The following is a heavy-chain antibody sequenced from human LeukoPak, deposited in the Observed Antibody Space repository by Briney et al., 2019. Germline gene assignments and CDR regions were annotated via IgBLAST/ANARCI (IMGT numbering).Heavy chain of an antibody. V-gene: IGHV4-31*03. J-gene: IGHJ4*02. CDR1: GGSISSGGYY. CDR3: ARSYDFWSGYCRD. Sequence: KPSQTLSLTCTVSGGSISSGGYYWSWIRQHPGKGLEWIGYIYYSGSTYYNPSLKSRVTMSVDTSKNQFSLKLSSVTAADTAVYYCARSYDFWSGYCRDWGQGTLVTVSS. CDR2: IYYSGST. D-gene: IGHD3-3*01.